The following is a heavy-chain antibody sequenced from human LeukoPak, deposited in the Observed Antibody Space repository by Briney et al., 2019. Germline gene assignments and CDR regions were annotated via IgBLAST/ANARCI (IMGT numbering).Heavy chain of an antibody. CDR3: ARDRCSSTSCPYRSNYYYYGMDV. CDR1: GGTFSSYA. V-gene: IGHV1-69*13. CDR2: IIPIFGTA. Sequence: ASVKVSCKASGGTFSSYAISWVRQAPGQGLEWMGGIIPIFGTANYAQKFQGRVTITADESTSTAYMELSSLRSEDTAVYYCARDRCSSTSCPYRSNYYYYGMDVWDKGTTVTVSS. J-gene: IGHJ6*04. D-gene: IGHD2-2*01.